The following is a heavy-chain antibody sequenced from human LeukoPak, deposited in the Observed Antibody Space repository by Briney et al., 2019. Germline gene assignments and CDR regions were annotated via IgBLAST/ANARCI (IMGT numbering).Heavy chain of an antibody. J-gene: IGHJ4*02. V-gene: IGHV4-4*07. CDR1: DGSISSYY. Sequence: SETLTLTCTVSDGSISSYYWSWIRQPAGKGLEWIGRIYTSGSTNYNPSPTSRVTMSVDTSKNQFSLKLSSVPAADTAVYYCARDRFDYYGSGSYYRRGGVYYFDYWGQGTLVTVSS. D-gene: IGHD3-10*01. CDR3: ARDRFDYYGSGSYYRRGGVYYFDY. CDR2: IYTSGST.